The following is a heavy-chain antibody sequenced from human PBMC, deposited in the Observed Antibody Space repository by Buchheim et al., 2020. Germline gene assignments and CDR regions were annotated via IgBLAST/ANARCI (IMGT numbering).Heavy chain of an antibody. Sequence: EVQLVESGGGLVQPGGSLRLSCAASGFTFSSYEMNWVSQAPGKGLEWVSYISSSGSTIYYADSVKGRFTISRDNAKNSLYLQMNSLRAEDTAVYYCASHRAEGFWSGYYTDPYYYYGMDVWGQGTT. J-gene: IGHJ6*02. D-gene: IGHD3-3*01. CDR1: GFTFSSYE. CDR2: ISSSGSTI. CDR3: ASHRAEGFWSGYYTDPYYYYGMDV. V-gene: IGHV3-48*03.